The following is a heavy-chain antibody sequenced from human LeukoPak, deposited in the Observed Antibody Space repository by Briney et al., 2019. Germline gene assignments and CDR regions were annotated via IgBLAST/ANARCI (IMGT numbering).Heavy chain of an antibody. CDR2: IGPHSTFT. Sequence: ASMTVSYKSSGFTFTDHYIHWVRQGPGQGLEWMGYIGPHSTFTSSPQEFQGRVTMTRDASMSTAYMELTRLTSDDTAVYYCVREGEGPLSIDFDYWGQGTLVTVSS. V-gene: IGHV1-2*02. J-gene: IGHJ4*02. CDR1: GFTFTDHY. D-gene: IGHD2/OR15-2a*01. CDR3: VREGEGPLSIDFDY.